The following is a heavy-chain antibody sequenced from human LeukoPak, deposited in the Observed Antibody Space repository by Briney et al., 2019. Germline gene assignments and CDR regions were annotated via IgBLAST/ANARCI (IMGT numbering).Heavy chain of an antibody. D-gene: IGHD3-10*01. V-gene: IGHV4-34*01. CDR3: ASYGSGSYAFDY. J-gene: IGHJ4*02. CDR2: INHSGST. Sequence: PSETLSLTCAVYGGSFSGYYWSWIRQPPGKGLEWIGEINHSGSTNYNPSLKSRVTISVDTSKNQFSLKLSSVTAADTAVYYCASYGSGSYAFDYWGQGTLVTVSS. CDR1: GGSFSGYY.